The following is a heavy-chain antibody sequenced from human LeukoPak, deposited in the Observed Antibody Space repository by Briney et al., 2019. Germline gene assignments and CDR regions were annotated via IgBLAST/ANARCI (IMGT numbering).Heavy chain of an antibody. CDR3: ASSLSGSYDY. CDR2: IYYSGSA. CDR1: GGSISSYY. D-gene: IGHD1-26*01. V-gene: IGHV4-59*12. Sequence: SETLSLTCTVSGGSISSYYWSWIRQPPGKGLEWIGSIYYSGSANYNPSLKSRVTISLDKSKNQFSLKLSSVTAADTAVYYCASSLSGSYDYWGQGTLVTVSS. J-gene: IGHJ4*02.